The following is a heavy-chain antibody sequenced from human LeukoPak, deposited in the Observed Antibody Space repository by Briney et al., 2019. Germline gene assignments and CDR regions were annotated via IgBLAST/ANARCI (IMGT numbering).Heavy chain of an antibody. J-gene: IGHJ4*02. D-gene: IGHD3-22*01. Sequence: GGSLRLSCAASGFTVSSNFMTWVRQAPGKGLEWVSVLYSGGSAYYAGSVKGRFTISRDNSKNTLYLQMNSLRTEDTAVYYCARENDSSGYYHDYWGQGTLVTVSS. CDR2: LYSGGSA. V-gene: IGHV3-53*01. CDR3: ARENDSSGYYHDY. CDR1: GFTVSSNF.